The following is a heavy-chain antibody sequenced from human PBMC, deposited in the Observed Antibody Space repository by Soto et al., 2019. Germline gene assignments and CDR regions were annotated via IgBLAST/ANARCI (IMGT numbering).Heavy chain of an antibody. CDR2: IRFSGSKA. CDR3: ACYMSSWSSPFDP. D-gene: IGHD6-13*01. Sequence: GGSLRLSCAASEFIFSDCGMHWVRQAPGKGLEWVAVIRFSGSKAYYADSVKGRFTVSRDNSKNTLYLEMNSLRVEDTAVYYCACYMSSWSSPFDPWGQGTLVTVSS. CDR1: EFIFSDCG. V-gene: IGHV3-33*08. J-gene: IGHJ5*02.